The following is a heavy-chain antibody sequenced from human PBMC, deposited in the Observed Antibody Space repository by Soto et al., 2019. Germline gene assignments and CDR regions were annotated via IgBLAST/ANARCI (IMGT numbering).Heavy chain of an antibody. J-gene: IGHJ4*02. CDR3: AKSAPMDAGDKYYYDF. V-gene: IGHV1-69*13. Sequence: ASVKVSFKASGGTFSTFGISWLRQAPGQGLEWMGGIIPFFGTARYSQKFEDRITITADESTNTVYMDLRSLTSEDTAIYYCAKSAPMDAGDKYYYDFWGQGALVTVSS. CDR1: GGTFSTFG. D-gene: IGHD4-17*01. CDR2: IIPFFGTA.